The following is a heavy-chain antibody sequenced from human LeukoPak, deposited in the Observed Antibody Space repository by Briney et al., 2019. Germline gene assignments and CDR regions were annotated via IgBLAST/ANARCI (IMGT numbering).Heavy chain of an antibody. V-gene: IGHV1-2*06. CDR3: ARGPPDCSGGSCYPNYYYYGMDV. J-gene: IGHJ6*02. Sequence: ASVKVSCKASGYTFTGYYMHWVRQAPGQGLEWMGRINLKSGGTNYAQKFQGRVTMTRDTSISTAYMELSRLRSDDTAVYYCARGPPDCSGGSCYPNYYYYGMDVWGQGTTVTVSS. D-gene: IGHD2-15*01. CDR2: INLKSGGT. CDR1: GYTFTGYY.